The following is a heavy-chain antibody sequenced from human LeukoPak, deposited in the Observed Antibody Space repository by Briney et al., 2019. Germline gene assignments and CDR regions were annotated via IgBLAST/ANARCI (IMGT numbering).Heavy chain of an antibody. CDR2: IYYSGST. V-gene: IGHV4-59*01. CDR1: GGXISSYY. CDR3: ARGYADYYYGMDV. J-gene: IGHJ6*02. D-gene: IGHD1-1*01. Sequence: PSETLSLTCTVSGGXISSYYWSWIRQPPGKGLEWIGYIYYSGSTNYNPSLKSRVTISVDTSKNQFSLKLSSVTAADTAVYYCARGYADYYYGMDVWGQGTTVTVSS.